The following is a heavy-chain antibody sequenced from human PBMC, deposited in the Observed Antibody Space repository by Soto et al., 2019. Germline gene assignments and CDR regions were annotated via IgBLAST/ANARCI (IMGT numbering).Heavy chain of an antibody. D-gene: IGHD5-18*01. CDR2: TYYRSKWYN. Sequence: PSQTLSLTCAIAGDSVSSNSAAWNWIRQSPSRGLEWLGRTYYRSKWYNDYAVSVKSRITINPDTSKNQFSLQLNSVTPEDTAVYYCARAAFVDTAMYNWFDPWGQGTLVTVSS. J-gene: IGHJ5*02. CDR3: ARAAFVDTAMYNWFDP. V-gene: IGHV6-1*01. CDR1: GDSVSSNSAA.